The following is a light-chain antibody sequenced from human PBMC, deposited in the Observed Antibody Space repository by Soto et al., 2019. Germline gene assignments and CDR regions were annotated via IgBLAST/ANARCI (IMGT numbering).Light chain of an antibody. Sequence: IVMTQSPATLSVSPGERATLSCRASQSVSSNLAWYQQRPCQAPRLLIYGASTRATGIPARFSGSGSGTECTLTISSLQSEDFAVYYCQQYRNWPSWTFGQGTKVEIK. CDR2: GAS. J-gene: IGKJ1*01. CDR1: QSVSSN. V-gene: IGKV3-15*01. CDR3: QQYRNWPSWT.